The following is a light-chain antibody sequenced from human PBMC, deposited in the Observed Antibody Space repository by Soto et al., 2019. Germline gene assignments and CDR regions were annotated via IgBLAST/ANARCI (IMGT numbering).Light chain of an antibody. V-gene: IGKV3-20*01. CDR2: GAS. CDR3: QLYDSSSWT. Sequence: IMLSQSPGALSLYPGDTATLSCRASQSVSNTYLAWYQQKPGQAPRLLIYGASSRATGFPDRFSGSGSGTDFTLTISRLETEDFAVYYCQLYDSSSWTSAQGAKV. CDR1: QSVSNTY. J-gene: IGKJ1*01.